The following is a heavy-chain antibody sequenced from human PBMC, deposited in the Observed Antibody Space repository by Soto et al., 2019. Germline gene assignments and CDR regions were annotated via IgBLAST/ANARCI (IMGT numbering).Heavy chain of an antibody. V-gene: IGHV1-2*04. CDR3: ARAMSQFVGAFDI. D-gene: IGHD2-2*01. CDR1: GYTFTVYY. J-gene: IGHJ3*02. CDR2: INPNSGGT. Sequence: ASVKVSCKASGYTFTVYYMHWVRQAPGQGLEWMGWINPNSGGTNYAQKFQGWVTMTRDTSISTAYMELSRLRSDDTAVYYCARAMSQFVGAFDIWGQGTMVTVSS.